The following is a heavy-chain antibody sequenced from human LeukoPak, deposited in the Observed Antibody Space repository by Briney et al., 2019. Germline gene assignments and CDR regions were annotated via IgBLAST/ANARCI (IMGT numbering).Heavy chain of an antibody. J-gene: IGHJ4*02. D-gene: IGHD5-18*01. V-gene: IGHV4-61*08. CDR3: ARGLGGYSYGLYC. CDR2: IYYSGST. CDR1: GDSVSSGGYY. Sequence: KPSETLSLTCTVSGDSVSSGGYYWNWMRQPPGKGLEWIGYIYYSGSTNYNPSVKSRVTISLDTSKNQFSLKLSSVTAADTAVYYCARGLGGYSYGLYCWGQGTLVTVSS.